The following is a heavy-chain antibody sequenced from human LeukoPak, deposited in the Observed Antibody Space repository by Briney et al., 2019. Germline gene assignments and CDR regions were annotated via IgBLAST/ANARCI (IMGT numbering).Heavy chain of an antibody. CDR2: INTDGSHT. CDR3: ARVRDDGDPNNGFDV. CDR1: GFSLSNYW. J-gene: IGHJ3*01. D-gene: IGHD4-17*01. V-gene: IGHV3-74*01. Sequence: GGSLRLSCAASGFSLSNYWMHWVRQAPGKGLVWLSRINTDGSHTIYADSVRGRLTISRDNAKNTLYLQMNSLRAEDTAVYYCARVRDDGDPNNGFDVWGQGTLVSVSS.